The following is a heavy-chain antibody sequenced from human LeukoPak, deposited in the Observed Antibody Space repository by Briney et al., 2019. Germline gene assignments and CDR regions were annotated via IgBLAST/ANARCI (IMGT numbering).Heavy chain of an antibody. CDR3: ARALRYYSDSSGYAFDY. CDR1: GFTFSDYF. CDR2: ISRTSDYT. D-gene: IGHD3-22*01. V-gene: IGHV3-11*05. J-gene: IGHJ4*02. Sequence: GGSLRLSCAASGFTFSDYFMSWIAQAPGKGLEWVSYISRTSDYTNYADSVKGRFTISRDNAKNSLSLQMNSLRVEDTAVYYCARALRYYSDSSGYAFDYWGQGTLVTVSS.